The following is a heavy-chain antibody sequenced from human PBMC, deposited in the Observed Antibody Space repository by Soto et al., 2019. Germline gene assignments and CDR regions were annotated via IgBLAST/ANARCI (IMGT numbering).Heavy chain of an antibody. CDR3: ARGSKGYCSGGSCYPTRYYYYYMDV. J-gene: IGHJ6*03. CDR1: GGSFSGYY. CDR2: INHSGST. Sequence: TSETLSLTCAVYGGSFSGYYWSWIRQPPGKGLEWIGEINHSGSTNYNPSLKSRVTISVDASKNQFSLKLSSVTAADTAVYYCARGSKGYCSGGSCYPTRYYYYYMDVWGKGTLVTVSS. D-gene: IGHD2-15*01. V-gene: IGHV4-34*01.